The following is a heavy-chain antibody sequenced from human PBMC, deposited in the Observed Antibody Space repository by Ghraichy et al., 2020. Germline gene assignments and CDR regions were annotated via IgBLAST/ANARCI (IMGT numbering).Heavy chain of an antibody. CDR1: GGSISSSSYY. D-gene: IGHD1-1*01. Sequence: SETLSLTCTVSGGSISSSSYYWGWIRQPPGKRLEWIGSIYYSGSTYYNPSLKSRVTISVDTSKNQFSLKLSSVTAADTAVYYCARWVSWGTPSDAFDIWGQGTMVTVSS. J-gene: IGHJ3*02. CDR2: IYYSGST. V-gene: IGHV4-39*01. CDR3: ARWVSWGTPSDAFDI.